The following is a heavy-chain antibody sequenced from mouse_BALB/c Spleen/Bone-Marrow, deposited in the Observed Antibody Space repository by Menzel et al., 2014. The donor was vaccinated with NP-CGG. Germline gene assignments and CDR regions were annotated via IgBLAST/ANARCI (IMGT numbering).Heavy chain of an antibody. J-gene: IGHJ2*01. V-gene: IGHV7-3*02. CDR3: ARGYYDDY. CDR1: GFTFTDYF. Sequence: EVQLQQSGGGLVQPGGSLRLSCATSGFTFTDYFMTWVRQPPGKALEWLGFIRNKANGYTTEYSASVKGRFTISRNNSQSILYLQMNTLRAEDSATYYCARGYYDDYWGQGTTFTVSS. D-gene: IGHD2-4*01. CDR2: IRNKANGYTT.